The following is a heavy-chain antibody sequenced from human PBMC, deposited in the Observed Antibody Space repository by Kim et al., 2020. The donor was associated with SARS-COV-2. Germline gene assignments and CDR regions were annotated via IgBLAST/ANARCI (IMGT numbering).Heavy chain of an antibody. D-gene: IGHD3-3*01. Sequence: ASVKVSCKASGYSLISDSISWVRQAPGQGLEWIGWISPDCGNTNYVQKFQGRVTMTTDTSTGTGYMDLASLKFDDTAVYFCARDFGFSSLCGQGTLVTVS. J-gene: IGHJ4*02. V-gene: IGHV1-18*01. CDR2: ISPDCGNT. CDR1: GYSLISDS. CDR3: ARDFGFSSL.